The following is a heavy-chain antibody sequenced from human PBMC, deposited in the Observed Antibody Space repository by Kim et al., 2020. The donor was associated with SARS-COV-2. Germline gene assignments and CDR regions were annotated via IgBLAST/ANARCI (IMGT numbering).Heavy chain of an antibody. J-gene: IGHJ4*02. CDR3: VRGQQWLIKH. Sequence: GGSLRLSCAASGFTFDDYAIQWVRQVPGKGLEWVSLISRDGGEIKYTDSVKGRFTISRDNSKKSVYLQMNSLRSEDSALYYCVRGQQWLIKHWCRGTQVTVSS. CDR2: ISRDGGEI. D-gene: IGHD6-19*01. CDR1: GFTFDDYA. V-gene: IGHV3-43*02.